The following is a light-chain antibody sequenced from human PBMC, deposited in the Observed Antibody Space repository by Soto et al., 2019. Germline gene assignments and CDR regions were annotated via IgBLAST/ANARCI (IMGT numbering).Light chain of an antibody. CDR3: QQCGDSPQGLN. CDR2: GAS. V-gene: IGKV3-20*01. CDR1: QGVSSRN. J-gene: IGKJ4*01. Sequence: EIVLTQSPGTLSLSPGERATLSCRAGQGVSSRNLAWYQQKPGQAPRLLIYGASNRAAGIPDRFSGSGSGTDFTLTINRLEPEDFAVYYCQQCGDSPQGLNFGGGTKVEIK.